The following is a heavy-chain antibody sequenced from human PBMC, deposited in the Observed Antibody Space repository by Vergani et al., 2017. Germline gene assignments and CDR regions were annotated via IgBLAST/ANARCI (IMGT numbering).Heavy chain of an antibody. Sequence: EVQLVPSGAEVKTPGASLKISCKGSGYSFTSYWIGWVRQMPGKGLEWMGIIYPGDSDTRYSPSFQGQVTISAAKSISTAYLQWSSLKASDTAMYYCARLGNQCRYQLTRYYYGMDVWGQGTTVTVSS. D-gene: IGHD2-2*01. J-gene: IGHJ6*02. CDR2: IYPGDSDT. CDR3: ARLGNQCRYQLTRYYYGMDV. V-gene: IGHV5-51*01. CDR1: GYSFTSYW.